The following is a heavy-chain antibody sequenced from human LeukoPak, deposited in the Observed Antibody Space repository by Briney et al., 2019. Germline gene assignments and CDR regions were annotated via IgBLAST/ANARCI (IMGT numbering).Heavy chain of an antibody. CDR3: ARLRGATVAHNWFDP. J-gene: IGHJ5*02. V-gene: IGHV4-34*01. Sequence: SETLSLTCAVYGGSFSGYYWTWIRQPPGKGLEWIGEMNLSGSANYNPSLKSRVTISVDTSKNQCSLRLSSVTAADTAVYYCARLRGATVAHNWFDPWGKETLVPVSS. CDR1: GGSFSGYY. D-gene: IGHD6-19*01. CDR2: MNLSGSA.